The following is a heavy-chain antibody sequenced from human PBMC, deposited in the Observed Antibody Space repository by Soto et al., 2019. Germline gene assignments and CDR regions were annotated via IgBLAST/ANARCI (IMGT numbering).Heavy chain of an antibody. Sequence: ESGGGLVQPGRSLRLSCAASGFTFDDYAMHWVRQAPGKGLEWVSGISWNSGSIGYADSVKGRFTISRDNAKNSLYLQMNSLRAEDTALYYCAKDTQIVVVPAAMASYFDYWGQGTLVTVSS. CDR3: AKDTQIVVVPAAMASYFDY. D-gene: IGHD2-2*01. V-gene: IGHV3-9*01. CDR2: ISWNSGSI. J-gene: IGHJ4*02. CDR1: GFTFDDYA.